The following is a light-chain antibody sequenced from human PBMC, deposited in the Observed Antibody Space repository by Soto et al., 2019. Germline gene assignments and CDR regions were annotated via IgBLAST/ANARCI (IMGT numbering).Light chain of an antibody. Sequence: DIQMTQSPSSLSASVGDRVSITCRASQSIRSHLNWYQQKAGKAPKVLIYAASSLQGGVPSRFSGSGSGTDFTLTNKSLQPEDFATYYCQQSFSSPFTFGPGTKVDIK. CDR2: AAS. CDR3: QQSFSSPFT. V-gene: IGKV1-39*01. CDR1: QSIRSH. J-gene: IGKJ3*01.